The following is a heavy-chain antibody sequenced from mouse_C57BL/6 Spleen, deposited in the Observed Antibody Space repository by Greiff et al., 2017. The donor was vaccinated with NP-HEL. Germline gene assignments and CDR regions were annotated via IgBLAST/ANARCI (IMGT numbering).Heavy chain of an antibody. CDR1: GFTFSSYA. J-gene: IGHJ3*01. D-gene: IGHD1-1*01. CDR3: TRDDYYYGSSYDWFAY. CDR2: ISSGGDYI. V-gene: IGHV5-9-1*02. Sequence: EVKLVESGEGLVKPGGSLKLSCAASGFTFSSYAMSWVRQTPETRLEWVAYISSGGDYIYYADTVKGRFTISRDNARNTLYLQMSSLKSEDTAMYYCTRDDYYYGSSYDWFAYWGQGTLVTVSA.